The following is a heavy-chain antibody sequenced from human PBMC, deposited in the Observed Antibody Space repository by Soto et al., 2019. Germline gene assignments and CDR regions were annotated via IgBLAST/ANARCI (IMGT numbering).Heavy chain of an antibody. CDR2: IKQDGSEK. CDR3: ARMGGTYYYGSGTSGYYYYYMDV. Sequence: GGSLRLSCAASGFTFSSYWMSWVRQAPGKGLEWVANIKQDGSEKYYVDSVKGRFTISRDNARNSLYLQMNSLRAEDTAVYYCARMGGTYYYGSGTSGYYYYYMDVWGKGTTVTVSS. J-gene: IGHJ6*03. D-gene: IGHD3-10*01. V-gene: IGHV3-7*01. CDR1: GFTFSSYW.